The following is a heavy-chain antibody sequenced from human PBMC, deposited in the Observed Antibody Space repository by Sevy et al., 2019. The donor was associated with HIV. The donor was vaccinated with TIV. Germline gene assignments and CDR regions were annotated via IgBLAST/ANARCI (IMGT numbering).Heavy chain of an antibody. CDR2: ISSGSSYI. D-gene: IGHD3-10*01. J-gene: IGHJ4*02. CDR3: ARGDYYGSLYYFDY. CDR1: GFTFSNYF. Sequence: GGSLRLSCAASGFTFSNYFINWVRQAPGKGLEWVSSISSGSSYIFYAESVKGRFTISRDNAKNSLYLHMNSLRAEDTAVYYCARGDYYGSLYYFDYWGPGTLVTVSS. V-gene: IGHV3-21*01.